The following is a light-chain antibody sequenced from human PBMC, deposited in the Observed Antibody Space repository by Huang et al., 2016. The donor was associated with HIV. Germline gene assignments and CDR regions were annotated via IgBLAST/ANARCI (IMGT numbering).Light chain of an antibody. CDR3: QQYNNWPFIT. J-gene: IGKJ5*01. Sequence: EIVMTQSPATLSVSPGERATLSCRASQSLSTNLAWYQQKPGQAPRLLIYGASTRATGIPVRFSGSGSGTECTLTISSLQSEDFAVYYCQQYNNWPFITFGQGTRLEIK. CDR1: QSLSTN. V-gene: IGKV3-15*01. CDR2: GAS.